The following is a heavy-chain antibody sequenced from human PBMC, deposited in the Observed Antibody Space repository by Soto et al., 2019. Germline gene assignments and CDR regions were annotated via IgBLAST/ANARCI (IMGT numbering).Heavy chain of an antibody. Sequence: WGSLRLSCTVSGFTIRSYGMHWIRQPQAKGLGWVGVISYDGSNKYYAHAVKGRFTISRDNSTNTLYLQMNSVSAEDTAVYYCAKVYQSYSSGWYRNHVIDNWGQGTMVTVSS. CDR3: AKVYQSYSSGWYRNHVIDN. CDR2: ISYDGSNK. D-gene: IGHD6-19*01. J-gene: IGHJ4*02. CDR1: GFTIRSYG. V-gene: IGHV3-30*18.